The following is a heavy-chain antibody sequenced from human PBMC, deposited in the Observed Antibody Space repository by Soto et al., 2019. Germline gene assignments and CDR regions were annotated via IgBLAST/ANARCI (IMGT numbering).Heavy chain of an antibody. CDR1: RFSFRAHG. CDR2: ISYDGSNS. V-gene: IGHV3-30*18. J-gene: IGHJ4*02. D-gene: IGHD2-15*01. CDR3: AKDHRNGGSRIDY. Sequence: GGSLRLSCAASRFSFRAHGMHWVRQAPGKGLEWVAVISYDGSNSYYADSVKGRFTISRDNSKNALYLQMSSLRPEDTAVYFCAKDHRNGGSRIDYWGQGTLVTVSS.